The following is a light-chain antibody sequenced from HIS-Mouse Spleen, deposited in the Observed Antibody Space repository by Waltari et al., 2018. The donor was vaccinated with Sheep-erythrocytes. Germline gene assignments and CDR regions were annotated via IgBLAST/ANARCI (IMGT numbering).Light chain of an antibody. J-gene: IGLJ2*01. CDR3: QAWDSSIVV. Sequence: SSELTQPPSVSVSPGQTASITCSGDKLGDKYACWYQQKPGQSPVLVIYQDTKRPSGIPVRFSGSNSGNTATLNISGTQAMDEADYYCQAWDSSIVVFGGGTKLTVL. V-gene: IGLV3-1*01. CDR1: KLGDKY. CDR2: QDT.